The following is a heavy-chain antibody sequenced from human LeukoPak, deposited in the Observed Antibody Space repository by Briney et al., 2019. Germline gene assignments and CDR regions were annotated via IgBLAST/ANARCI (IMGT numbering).Heavy chain of an antibody. CDR2: ISAYNGNT. J-gene: IGHJ4*02. CDR3: ARDLGDYYDSSGYLFYFDC. V-gene: IGHV1-18*01. D-gene: IGHD3-22*01. Sequence: QGPRQRVGGMGWISAYNGNTNYAQKLQGRVTMTTDTSTSTAYMELRSLRSDGTAVYYCARDLGDYYDSSGYLFYFDCWGQGTLVTVSS.